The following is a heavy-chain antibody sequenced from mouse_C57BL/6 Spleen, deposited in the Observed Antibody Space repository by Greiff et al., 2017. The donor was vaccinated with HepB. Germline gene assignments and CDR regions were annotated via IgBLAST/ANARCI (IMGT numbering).Heavy chain of an antibody. J-gene: IGHJ3*01. Sequence: EVQLQQSGPVLVKPGASVKMSCKASGYTFTDYYMNWVKQSHGKSLEWIGVINPYNGGTSYNQKFKGKATLTVDKSSSTAYMELNSLTSEDSAVYYCARSGYSNYRVAYWGQGTLVTVSA. V-gene: IGHV1-19*01. D-gene: IGHD2-5*01. CDR2: INPYNGGT. CDR3: ARSGYSNYRVAY. CDR1: GYTFTDYY.